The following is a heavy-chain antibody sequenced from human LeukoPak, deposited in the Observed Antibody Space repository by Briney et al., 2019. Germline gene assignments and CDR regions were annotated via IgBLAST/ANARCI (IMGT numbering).Heavy chain of an antibody. V-gene: IGHV3-48*03. J-gene: IGHJ4*02. CDR2: ISISGSTI. CDR1: GFTFGTYE. CDR3: ARVHYFYGGNSEVYFDY. D-gene: IGHD4-23*01. Sequence: GGSLRLSCAASGFTFGTYEMNWVRQAPGKGLEWVSYISISGSTIYYADSVKGRFTISRDNAKNSLYLQMNSLRAEDTAVYYCARVHYFYGGNSEVYFDYWGQGTLVTVSS.